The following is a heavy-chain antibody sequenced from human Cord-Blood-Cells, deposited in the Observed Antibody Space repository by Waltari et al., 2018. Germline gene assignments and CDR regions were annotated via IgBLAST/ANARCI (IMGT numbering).Heavy chain of an antibody. J-gene: IGHJ3*02. CDR3: ARDYSSSWYWGAFDI. CDR1: GGTFSSYA. Sequence: QVQLVQSGAAVKKPGSSVKVSCKASGGTFSSYAISWVRQAPGQGLEWMGGIIPIFGTANYAQEFQGRVTITADKSTSTAYMELSSLRSEDTAVYYCARDYSSSWYWGAFDIWGQGTMVTVSS. V-gene: IGHV1-69*06. D-gene: IGHD6-13*01. CDR2: IIPIFGTA.